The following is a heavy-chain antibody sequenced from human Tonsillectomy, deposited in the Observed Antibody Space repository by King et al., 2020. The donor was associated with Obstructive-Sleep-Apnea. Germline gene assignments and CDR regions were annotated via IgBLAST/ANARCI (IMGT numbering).Heavy chain of an antibody. V-gene: IGHV4-39*01. D-gene: IGHD5-12*01. CDR3: ARRAGYSGFYCAN. CDR2: VYYTGTT. J-gene: IGHJ4*02. CDR1: GGSIRSGDFY. Sequence: QLQESGPGLLKPSATLSLTCTVSGGSIRSGDFYGGWIRQAPGKGLEWIGSVYYTGTTFYNPSLRSRVTMSVDTSKNQFSLKLTSVTAADTAVYYCARRAGYSGFYCANWGQGTQVTVSS.